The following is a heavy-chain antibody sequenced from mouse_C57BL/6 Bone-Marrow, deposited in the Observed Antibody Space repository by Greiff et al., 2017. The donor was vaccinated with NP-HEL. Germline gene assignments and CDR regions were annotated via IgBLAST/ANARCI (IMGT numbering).Heavy chain of an antibody. D-gene: IGHD1-1*02. J-gene: IGHJ3*01. CDR2: IYPRSGNT. Sequence: QVQLQQSGAELARPGASVKLSCKASGYTFTSYGISWVKQRTGQGLEWIGEIYPRSGNTYYNEKFKGKATLTADKSSSTAYMELRSLTSEDSAVYFSARWYHVPYWGQGTLVTVSA. CDR1: GYTFTSYG. V-gene: IGHV1-81*01. CDR3: ARWYHVPY.